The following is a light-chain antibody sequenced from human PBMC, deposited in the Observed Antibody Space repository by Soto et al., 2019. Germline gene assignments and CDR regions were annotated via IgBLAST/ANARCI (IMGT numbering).Light chain of an antibody. J-gene: IGLJ1*01. V-gene: IGLV2-14*01. Sequence: QSALTQPASVSGSRGQSIIISCVGRNTDVGQDKSVSWYQQGPGKAPKLLIFEVTNRPSGVSNRFSGSRSGNTASLTIPGLQPDDEGDYFCVSYTDTDTLVFGTGTKVTVL. CDR3: VSYTDTDTLV. CDR1: NTDVGQDKS. CDR2: EVT.